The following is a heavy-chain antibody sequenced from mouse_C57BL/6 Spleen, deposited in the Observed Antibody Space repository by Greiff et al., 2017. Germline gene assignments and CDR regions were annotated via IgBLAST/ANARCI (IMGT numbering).Heavy chain of an antibody. J-gene: IGHJ4*01. CDR1: GYTFTSYW. Sequence: QVQLKQPGAELVMPGASVKLSCKASGYTFTSYWMHWVKQRPGQGLEWIGEIDPSDSYTNYNQKFKGKSTLTVDKSPSTAYMQLSSLTSEDSAVYYCARHYYGSSYDYAMDYWGQGTSVTVSS. CDR3: ARHYYGSSYDYAMDY. D-gene: IGHD1-1*01. CDR2: IDPSDSYT. V-gene: IGHV1-69*01.